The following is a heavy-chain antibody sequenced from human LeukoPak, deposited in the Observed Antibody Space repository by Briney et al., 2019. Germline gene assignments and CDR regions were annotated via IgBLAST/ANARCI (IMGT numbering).Heavy chain of an antibody. CDR3: ATGIVVVPAAKAELFDY. V-gene: IGHV1-69*04. D-gene: IGHD2-2*01. J-gene: IGHJ4*02. CDR1: GGTFSSYA. Sequence: SVKVSCKASGGTFSSYAISWVRQAPGQGLEWMGRIIPILGIANYAQKFQGRVTITADKSTSTAYMELSSLRPEDTAVYYCATGIVVVPAAKAELFDYWGQGTLVTVSS. CDR2: IIPILGIA.